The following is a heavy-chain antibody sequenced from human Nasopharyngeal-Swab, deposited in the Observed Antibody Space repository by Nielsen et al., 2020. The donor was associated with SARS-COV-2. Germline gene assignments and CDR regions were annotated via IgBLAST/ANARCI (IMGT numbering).Heavy chain of an antibody. D-gene: IGHD3/OR15-3a*01. V-gene: IGHV2-70*01. Sequence: WIRQPPGKALEWLALIDWDDDKYYSTSLKTRLTISKDTSKKQVVLTMTNMDPVDTATYYCARIPPLDYYFDYWGQGTLVTVSS. J-gene: IGHJ4*02. CDR2: IDWDDDK. CDR3: ARIPPLDYYFDY.